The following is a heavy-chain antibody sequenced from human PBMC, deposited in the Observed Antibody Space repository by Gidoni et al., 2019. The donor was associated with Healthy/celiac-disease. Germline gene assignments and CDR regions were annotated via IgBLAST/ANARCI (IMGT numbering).Heavy chain of an antibody. CDR3: VRVTPDIVVVVAAPLYRCDP. J-gene: IGHJ5*02. CDR1: GYSISSGDY. V-gene: IGHV4-38-2*01. CDR2: IYHSGST. Sequence: QVQLQESGPGMVKPSETLYLTCAVSGYSISSGDYWGWIRQPPGKWREWIRSIYHSGSTYYHQSLKSLVTISVDTSKNQFSLQLSSVTAADTAVYYCVRVTPDIVVVVAAPLYRCDPCGQGTLVTVSS. D-gene: IGHD2-15*01.